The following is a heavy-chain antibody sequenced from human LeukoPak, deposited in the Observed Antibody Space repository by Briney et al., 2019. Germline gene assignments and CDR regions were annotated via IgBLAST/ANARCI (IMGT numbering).Heavy chain of an antibody. CDR1: GGSISSYY. V-gene: IGHV4-59*12. J-gene: IGHJ6*03. Sequence: SETLSLTCTVSGGSISSYYWSWIRQPPGKGLEWIGYIYYSGSTNYNPSLKSRVTMSVDTSKNQFSLKLSSVTAADTAVYYCARVMDSPKGYYYYMDVWGKGTTVTVSS. CDR2: IYYSGST. D-gene: IGHD3/OR15-3a*01. CDR3: ARVMDSPKGYYYYMDV.